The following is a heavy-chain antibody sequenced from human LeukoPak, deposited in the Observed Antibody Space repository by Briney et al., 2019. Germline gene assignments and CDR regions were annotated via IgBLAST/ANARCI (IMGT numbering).Heavy chain of an antibody. D-gene: IGHD2-21*01. CDR2: INPDNGVT. J-gene: IGHJ5*02. CDR1: GYTFTNFY. CDR3: ARSDSYTWFDP. V-gene: IGHV1-2*02. Sequence: ASVKVSCKASGYTFTNFYIHWMRQVPGQGLEWMGWINPDNGVTDYAQKFQGRVTMTRDTSISAVYVELSRLRSDDTAVYYCARSDSYTWFDPWGQGTLVTVSS.